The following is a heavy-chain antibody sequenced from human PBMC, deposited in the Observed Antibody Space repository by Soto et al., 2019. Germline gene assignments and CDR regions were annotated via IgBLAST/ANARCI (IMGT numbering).Heavy chain of an antibody. CDR2: ISFDGSNK. D-gene: IGHD5-12*01. CDR3: ATTFYSGPD. J-gene: IGHJ4*02. V-gene: IGHV3-30*03. Sequence: AGGSLRLSCAASGFTFSNYGMHWVRQAPGKGLEWVAVISFDGSNKYYADSVKGRFTISRDNSKNTLYLQMHSLRAEGTAVYYCATTFYSGPDWGQGTLVTVSS. CDR1: GFTFSNYG.